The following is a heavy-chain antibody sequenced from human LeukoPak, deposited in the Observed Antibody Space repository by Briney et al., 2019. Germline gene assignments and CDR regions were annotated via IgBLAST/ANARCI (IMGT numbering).Heavy chain of an antibody. V-gene: IGHV5-10-1*01. J-gene: IGHJ5*02. CDR3: ARIAAAELGHDWFDP. CDR1: RYSFTSYW. CDR2: IDPSDSYT. Sequence: GESLKISCKGSRYSFTSYWISWVRQMSGKGLEWMGRIDPSDSYTYYSPSFQGHVTISADKSISTAYLQWSSLKASDTAMYYCARIAAAELGHDWFDPWGQGTLVTVSS. D-gene: IGHD6-13*01.